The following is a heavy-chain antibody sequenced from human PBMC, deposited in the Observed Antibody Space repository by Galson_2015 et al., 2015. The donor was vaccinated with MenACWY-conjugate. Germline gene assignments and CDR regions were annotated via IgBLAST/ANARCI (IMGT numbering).Heavy chain of an antibody. D-gene: IGHD5-18*01. CDR2: ISYDGSNK. CDR1: GFTFSSYA. Sequence: SLRLSCAASGFTFSSYAMHWVRQAPGKGLEWVAVISYDGSNKYYADSVKGRFTISRDNSKNTLYLQMNSLRAEDTAVYYCARGGVGYSYEVVYWGQGTLVTVSS. CDR3: ARGGVGYSYEVVY. J-gene: IGHJ4*02. V-gene: IGHV3-30*04.